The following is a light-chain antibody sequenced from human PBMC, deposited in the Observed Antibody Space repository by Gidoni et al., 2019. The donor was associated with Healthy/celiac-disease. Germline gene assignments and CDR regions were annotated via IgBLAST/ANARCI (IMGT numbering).Light chain of an antibody. J-gene: IGKJ2*03. Sequence: DIQMTQSPSSLSASVGDRVTITCRASQSISIYLHWYQQRPGNAPKLLIYAASSLQSGVPSRFSGSGSGTDFTLTVSSLQPEDFTTYFCQQSYSTPYSFGQGTKLEIK. CDR1: QSISIY. V-gene: IGKV1-39*01. CDR3: QQSYSTPYS. CDR2: AAS.